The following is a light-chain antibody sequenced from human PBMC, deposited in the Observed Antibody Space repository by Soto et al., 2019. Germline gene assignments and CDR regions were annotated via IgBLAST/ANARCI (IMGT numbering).Light chain of an antibody. V-gene: IGLV1-47*02. CDR1: SSNIGSSS. J-gene: IGLJ2*01. Sequence: QSVLTQPPSASGTPGQTVTISCSGSSSNIGSSSVYWYQHLPGTAPKLLIYSNNQRPSGVPDRFSGSKSGTSASLAITGLRSEDEADYHCATWDDSLSGVVFGGGTQLTVL. CDR2: SNN. CDR3: ATWDDSLSGVV.